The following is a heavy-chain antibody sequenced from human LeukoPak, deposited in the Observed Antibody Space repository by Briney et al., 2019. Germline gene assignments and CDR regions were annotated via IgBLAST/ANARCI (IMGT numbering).Heavy chain of an antibody. Sequence: ASVKVSCKASGYTFTSYGISWVRQAPGQGLEWMGWISTYNGNANYAQKFQGRVTMTTGTSTSTVYMELSSLRSEDTAVYYCARGPRITLIRGGQWYYYMDVWGKGTTVTISS. V-gene: IGHV1-18*01. D-gene: IGHD3-10*01. J-gene: IGHJ6*03. CDR2: ISTYNGNA. CDR3: ARGPRITLIRGGQWYYYMDV. CDR1: GYTFTSYG.